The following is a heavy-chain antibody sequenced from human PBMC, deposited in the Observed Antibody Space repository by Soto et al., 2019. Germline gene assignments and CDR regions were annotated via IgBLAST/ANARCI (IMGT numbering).Heavy chain of an antibody. CDR1: GFTFSSYG. Sequence: GGSLRLSCAASGFTFSSYGMHWVRQAPGKGLEWVAVISGSGGSTYYADSVKGRFTISRDNSKNTLYLQMNSLRAEDTAVYYCARRGPGTYFDYWGRGTLVTVSS. D-gene: IGHD6-13*01. CDR2: ISGSGGST. V-gene: IGHV3-23*01. J-gene: IGHJ4*02. CDR3: ARRGPGTYFDY.